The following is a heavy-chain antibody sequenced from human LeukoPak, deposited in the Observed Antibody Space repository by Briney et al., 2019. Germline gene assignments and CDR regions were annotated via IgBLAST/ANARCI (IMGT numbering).Heavy chain of an antibody. V-gene: IGHV4-39*01. D-gene: IGHD1-26*01. Sequence: SETLSLTCTVSGGSISSSSYYWGGIRQPPGKGLEWIGSIYYSGSTYYNPSLKSRVTISVDTSKNQFSLKLSSVTAADTAVYYCARAMGKSYYFDYWGQGTLVTVSS. CDR1: GGSISSSSYY. CDR2: IYYSGST. CDR3: ARAMGKSYYFDY. J-gene: IGHJ4*02.